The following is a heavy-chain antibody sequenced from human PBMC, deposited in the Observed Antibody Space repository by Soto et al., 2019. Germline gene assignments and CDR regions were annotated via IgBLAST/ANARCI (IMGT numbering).Heavy chain of an antibody. D-gene: IGHD3-22*01. CDR3: ARDRRYYYDSSGYYHYYYYGMDV. CDR1: GGTFSSYA. V-gene: IGHV1-69*13. CDR2: IIPIFGTA. Sequence: ASVKVSCKASGGTFSSYAISWVRQAPGQGLEWMGGIIPIFGTANYAQRFQGRVTITADESTSTAYMELSSLRSEDTAVYYCARDRRYYYDSSGYYHYYYYGMDVWGQGTTVTVSS. J-gene: IGHJ6*02.